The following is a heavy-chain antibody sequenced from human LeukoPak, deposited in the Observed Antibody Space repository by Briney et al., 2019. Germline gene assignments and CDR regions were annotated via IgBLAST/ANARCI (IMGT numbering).Heavy chain of an antibody. CDR1: GFTVSSNY. J-gene: IGHJ3*02. V-gene: IGHV3-53*01. CDR2: IHSGGST. Sequence: GGSLRLSCAASGFTVSSNYMSWVRQAPGKGLEWVSVIHSGGSTYYADSVKGRFTISRDNSKNTLYLQMNSLRAEDTAVYYCARAPYDFWSGYHDAFDIWGQGTMVTVSS. D-gene: IGHD3-3*01. CDR3: ARAPYDFWSGYHDAFDI.